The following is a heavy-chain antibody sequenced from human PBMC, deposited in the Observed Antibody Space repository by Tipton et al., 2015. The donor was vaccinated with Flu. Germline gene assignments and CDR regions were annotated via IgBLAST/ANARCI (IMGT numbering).Heavy chain of an antibody. CDR3: ARDPHLGYYDSSGSHDAFDI. CDR1: GGSISSYY. D-gene: IGHD3-22*01. V-gene: IGHV4-59*01. Sequence: LRLSCTVSGGSISSYYWSWIRQPPGKGLEWIGYIYYSGSTNYNPSLKSRVTISVDTSKNQFSLKLSSVTAADTAVYYCARDPHLGYYDSSGSHDAFDIWGQGTMVTVSS. J-gene: IGHJ3*02. CDR2: IYYSGST.